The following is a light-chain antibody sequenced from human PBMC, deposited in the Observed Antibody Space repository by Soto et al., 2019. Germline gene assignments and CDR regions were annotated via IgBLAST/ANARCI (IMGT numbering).Light chain of an antibody. V-gene: IGKV1-5*03. CDR3: QQYNSYSWT. J-gene: IGKJ1*01. Sequence: EIRMTQSPSTLSASVRDRVTITCRASQSISSWLAWYQQKPGKAPKVLIYKASSLQSGVPSRFSGSGSGTEFTLTISSLQPDDFATYYCQQYNSYSWTFGQGTKVDI. CDR1: QSISSW. CDR2: KAS.